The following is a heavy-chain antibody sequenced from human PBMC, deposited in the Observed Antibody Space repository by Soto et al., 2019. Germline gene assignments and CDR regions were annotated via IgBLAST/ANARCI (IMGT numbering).Heavy chain of an antibody. J-gene: IGHJ4*02. CDR2: INPFNGNT. CDR3: ARVTFGSSYHFDY. D-gene: IGHD3-10*01. CDR1: GYIFTSYA. V-gene: IGHV1-18*01. Sequence: QVQLVQSGAEVKKHGASVTVSCKASGYIFTSYAITWVRQAPGQGLEWMGWINPFNGNTNYAQHLRGRVTMTTDTPTITAYMEVRSLRSDATAVYFCARVTFGSSYHFDYLGPETLVTVAS.